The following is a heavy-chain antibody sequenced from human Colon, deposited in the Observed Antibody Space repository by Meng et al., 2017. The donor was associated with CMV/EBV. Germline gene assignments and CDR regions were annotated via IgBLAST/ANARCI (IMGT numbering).Heavy chain of an antibody. D-gene: IGHD1-14*01. CDR2: IRNDGSKK. CDR3: ATGLIIPGTNYVGFYYGLDV. J-gene: IGHJ6*02. CDR1: GLTLSSYG. Sequence: GGSLRLSCAASGLTLSSYGMHWVRQAPGKGLEWVAFIRNDGSKKFSADSVKGRFTTSRDNSKNTLYLHMNSLRRDDTATYVCATGLIIPGTNYVGFYYGLDVWGQGTMVTVS. V-gene: IGHV3-30*02.